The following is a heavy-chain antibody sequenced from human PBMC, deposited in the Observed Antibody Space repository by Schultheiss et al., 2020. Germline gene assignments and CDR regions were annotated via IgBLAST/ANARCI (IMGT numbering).Heavy chain of an antibody. D-gene: IGHD3-10*01. V-gene: IGHV3-13*04. CDR1: GFTFSSYD. CDR2: IGTAGDT. Sequence: WGSLRLSCAASGFTFSSYDMHWVRQATGKGLEWVSAIGTAGDTYYPGSVKGRFTISRENAKNSLYLQMNSLRAGDTAVYYCAREGYVLWFGELSPYNWFDPWGQGTLVTVSS. J-gene: IGHJ5*02. CDR3: AREGYVLWFGELSPYNWFDP.